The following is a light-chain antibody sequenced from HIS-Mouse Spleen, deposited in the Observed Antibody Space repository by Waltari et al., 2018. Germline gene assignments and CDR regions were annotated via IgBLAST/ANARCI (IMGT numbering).Light chain of an antibody. CDR3: CSYAGSYTLV. V-gene: IGLV2-11*01. J-gene: IGLJ2*01. CDR1: SSDVGGYHY. Sequence: QSALTQPRSVSGSPGQSVTISCTGTSSDVGGYHYVSWYQQHPGKAPKRMIYDVSKRPSGVPDRFSGSKSGNTASLTISGLQAEDEADYYCCSYAGSYTLVFGGGTKLTVL. CDR2: DVS.